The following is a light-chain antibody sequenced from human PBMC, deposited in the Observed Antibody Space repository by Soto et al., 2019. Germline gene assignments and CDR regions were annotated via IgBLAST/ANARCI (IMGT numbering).Light chain of an antibody. Sequence: QSALTQPASVSGSPGQSITIPCTGTSNDVGSYNLVSWYQQHPGKVPKLLIYEGSKRPSGVPNRFFGSKSGNTASLTISGLQAEDEDDYYCCSYSDTTTFVFGGGTQLTVL. CDR2: EGS. CDR1: SNDVGSYNL. V-gene: IGLV2-23*03. J-gene: IGLJ3*02. CDR3: CSYSDTTTFV.